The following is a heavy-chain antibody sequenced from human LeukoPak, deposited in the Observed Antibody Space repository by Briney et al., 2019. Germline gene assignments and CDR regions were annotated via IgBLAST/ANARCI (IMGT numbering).Heavy chain of an antibody. CDR2: IYYSGST. V-gene: IGHV4-61*01. CDR3: ARGGKQQLVMYYYYMDV. Sequence: SETLSLTCTASSDSFSRRTSYWGWLRQPPGKGLEWIGYIYYSGSTNYNPSLKSRVTISVDTSKNQFSLKLSSVSAADTAVYYCARGGKQQLVMYYYYMDVWGKGTTVTVSS. D-gene: IGHD6-13*01. CDR1: SDSFSRRTSY. J-gene: IGHJ6*03.